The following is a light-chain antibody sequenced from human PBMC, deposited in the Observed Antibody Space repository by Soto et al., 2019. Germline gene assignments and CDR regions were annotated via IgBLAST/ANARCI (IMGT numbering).Light chain of an antibody. J-gene: IGKJ4*01. Sequence: DIHMTQSPSSLSASVGDRVTITCRASLPISNYLAWYQQKPGKVPKLLISGISTLQSGVPSRFSGSGYGTEFTLTISNLQPEDVATYYCQKYNTVPLTFGGGTKVDIK. CDR2: GIS. CDR3: QKYNTVPLT. V-gene: IGKV1-27*01. CDR1: LPISNY.